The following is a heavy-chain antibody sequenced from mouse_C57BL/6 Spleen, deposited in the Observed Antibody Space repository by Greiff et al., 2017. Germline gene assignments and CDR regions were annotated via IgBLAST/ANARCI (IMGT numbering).Heavy chain of an antibody. CDR1: GYTFTDYY. J-gene: IGHJ4*01. CDR2: INPNNGGT. CDR3: AREGGLGRSYYAMDY. D-gene: IGHD4-1*01. Sequence: VQLQQSGPELVKPGASVKISCKASGYTFTDYYMNWVKQSHGKSLEWIGDINPNNGGTSYNQKFKGKATLTVDKSSSTAYMELRSLTSEDSAVYYCAREGGLGRSYYAMDYWGQGTSVTVSS. V-gene: IGHV1-26*01.